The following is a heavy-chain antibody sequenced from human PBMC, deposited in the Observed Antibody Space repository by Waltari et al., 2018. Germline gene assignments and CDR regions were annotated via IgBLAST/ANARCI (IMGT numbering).Heavy chain of an antibody. CDR2: IYWDDEK. CDR1: GFSLNSGGGG. J-gene: IGHJ4*02. Sequence: QITLKESGPALVKPTQTLTLTCTFSGFSLNSGGGGVGWIRQPPGEALEWLALIYWDDEKFYRPSLKSRLSITKDTTKNQVVLTMTDMDPVDTATYFCAHRRLGQWLSFDFWGPGILVAVSS. V-gene: IGHV2-5*02. CDR3: AHRRLGQWLSFDF. D-gene: IGHD6-19*01.